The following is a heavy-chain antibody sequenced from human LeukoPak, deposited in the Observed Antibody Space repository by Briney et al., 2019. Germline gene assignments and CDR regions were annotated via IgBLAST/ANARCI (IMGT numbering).Heavy chain of an antibody. J-gene: IGHJ4*02. V-gene: IGHV4-61*01. CDR3: ARVRRGDYVPDY. D-gene: IGHD4-17*01. CDR1: GGSVSSGSYY. Sequence: PSETLSLTCTVSGGSVSSGSYYWSWIRQPPGKGLEWIGYIYYSGSTNCNPSLKSRVTISVDTSKNQFSLKLSSVTAADTAVYYCARVRRGDYVPDYWGQGTLVTVSS. CDR2: IYYSGST.